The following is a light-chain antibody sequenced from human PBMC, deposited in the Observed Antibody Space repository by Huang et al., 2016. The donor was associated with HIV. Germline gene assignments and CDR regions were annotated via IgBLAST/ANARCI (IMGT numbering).Light chain of an antibody. CDR3: QQVDGYPLT. CDR2: SAS. Sequence: IQLTQSPSSLSASVGDRVTITCRASQGISSYLAVYTQKPGEAPNLLIYSASTLQTGVPSRFSGSGSGTDFTLTITSLQPEDSATYYCQQVDGYPLTFGPGTKVHIK. CDR1: QGISSY. J-gene: IGKJ3*01. V-gene: IGKV1-9*01.